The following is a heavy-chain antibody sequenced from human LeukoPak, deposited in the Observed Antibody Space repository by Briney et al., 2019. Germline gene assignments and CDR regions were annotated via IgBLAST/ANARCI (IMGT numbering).Heavy chain of an antibody. Sequence: GGSLRLSCAASGFTFSSYGMHWVRQAPGKGLEWVSGISGSDGSTNYADSVKGRFTISRENSKNTLYLQMNSLRAEDTAVYYCAKDSAKEYDDYWGQGTLVTVSS. CDR1: GFTFSSYG. CDR2: ISGSDGST. V-gene: IGHV3-23*01. CDR3: AKDSAKEYDDY. J-gene: IGHJ4*02. D-gene: IGHD2/OR15-2a*01.